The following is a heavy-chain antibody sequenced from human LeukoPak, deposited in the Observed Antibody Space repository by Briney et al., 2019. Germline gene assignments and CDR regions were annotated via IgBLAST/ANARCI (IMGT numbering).Heavy chain of an antibody. J-gene: IGHJ4*02. CDR1: GGSISSFY. D-gene: IGHD3-10*01. V-gene: IGHV4-59*01. CDR2: IYYSGST. Sequence: PSETLSLTCTVSGGSISSFYWSWIRQPPGKGLEWIVHIYYSGSTDYNPSLKSRVTISVDTSKNQFSLNLSSVTAADTAVYYCARKKDDYGSGTYYNFFDYWGQGTLVTVSS. CDR3: ARKKDDYGSGTYYNFFDY.